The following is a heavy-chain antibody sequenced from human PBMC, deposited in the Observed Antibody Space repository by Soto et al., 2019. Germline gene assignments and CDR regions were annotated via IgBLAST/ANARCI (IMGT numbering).Heavy chain of an antibody. Sequence: PSDTLSLTCAVSGGSLSGYYWSWIRQSPGKGLEWIGEINHRGSSDYNPSLKSRVTISIDASKNHVTLELTSVTAADTAVYYCARSDNRNSLYGVDVWGQGNAVTVSS. CDR2: INHRGSS. J-gene: IGHJ6*02. CDR3: ARSDNRNSLYGVDV. CDR1: GGSLSGYY. V-gene: IGHV4-34*01. D-gene: IGHD1-7*01.